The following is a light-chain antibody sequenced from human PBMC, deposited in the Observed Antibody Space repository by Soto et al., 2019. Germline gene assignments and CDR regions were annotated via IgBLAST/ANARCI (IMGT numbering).Light chain of an antibody. J-gene: IGKJ4*01. Sequence: DIVMTQSPESLSVSLGERATINCRSSQSVLYRSINKNYLAWYQQKPGQPPKLLIYWASTREPGVPDRFSGSVSGTDFTLTISSLQAEDVAVYYCQQYYSTPLTFGGGTNV. CDR2: WAS. CDR3: QQYYSTPLT. V-gene: IGKV4-1*01. CDR1: QSVLYRSINKNY.